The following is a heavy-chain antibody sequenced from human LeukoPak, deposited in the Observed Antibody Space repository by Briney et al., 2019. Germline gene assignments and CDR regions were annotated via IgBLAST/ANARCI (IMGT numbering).Heavy chain of an antibody. V-gene: IGHV3-7*03. CDR1: GFTFSSYW. J-gene: IGHJ4*02. Sequence: GGFLRLSCAASGFTFSSYWMSWVRQAPGKGLEWVANIKQDGSEKYYVDSVKGRFTISRDNAKNSLYLQMNSLRAEDTAVYYCARDLLGSSWYPAYDYWGQGTLVTVSS. D-gene: IGHD6-13*01. CDR2: IKQDGSEK. CDR3: ARDLLGSSWYPAYDY.